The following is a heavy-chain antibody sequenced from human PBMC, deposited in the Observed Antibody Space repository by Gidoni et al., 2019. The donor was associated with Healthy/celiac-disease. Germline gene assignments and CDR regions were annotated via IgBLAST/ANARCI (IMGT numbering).Heavy chain of an antibody. J-gene: IGHJ6*02. D-gene: IGHD3-3*01. V-gene: IGHV3-7*01. CDR2: IKQDGSEK. CDR3: ARDLFYDFGSGYYSHYYYGMDV. Sequence: ANIKQDGSEKYYVDSVKGRFTISRDNATNSLYLQMNSLRAEDTAVYYCARDLFYDFGSGYYSHYYYGMDVWGQGTTVTVSS.